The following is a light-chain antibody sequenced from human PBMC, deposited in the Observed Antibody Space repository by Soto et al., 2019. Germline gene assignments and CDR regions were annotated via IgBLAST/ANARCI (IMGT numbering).Light chain of an antibody. Sequence: QSALTQPASVSGSPGQSITSSCTGTSSDVGGYNYVAWYQHHPGKAPKVMIYDVSNRPSGVSNRFSGSKSGNTASLTISGLQAEDEADYYCSSYTSTSTLVIFGGGTKVTVL. CDR1: SSDVGGYNY. V-gene: IGLV2-14*03. CDR3: SSYTSTSTLVI. J-gene: IGLJ2*01. CDR2: DVS.